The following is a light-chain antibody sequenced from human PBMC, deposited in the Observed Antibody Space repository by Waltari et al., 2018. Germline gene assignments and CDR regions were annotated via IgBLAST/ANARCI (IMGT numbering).Light chain of an antibody. CDR3: QHYNDGPEWT. CDR2: GAS. V-gene: IGKV3-15*01. J-gene: IGKJ1*01. CDR1: QSVRSN. Sequence: EIVMTQSPATLSVSPGERATLSCRASQSVRSNLAWYQQTPGQAPRLLIYGASTRATGVAARFSGSGSGREVTITISSLQSEDFAVYYCQHYNDGPEWTFGQGTKVEIK.